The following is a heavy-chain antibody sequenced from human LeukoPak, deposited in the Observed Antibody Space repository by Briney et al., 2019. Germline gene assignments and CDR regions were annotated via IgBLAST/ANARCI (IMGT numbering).Heavy chain of an antibody. Sequence: SETLSLTCTVSGGSISSSSYYWGWIRQPPGKGLEWIGSIYYSGSTYYNPSLKSRVTISVDTSKNQFSLKLSSVTAADTAVYYCARGRYCSSTSCYFFKVVGYFQHWGQGTLVTVSS. CDR1: GGSISSSSYY. J-gene: IGHJ1*01. V-gene: IGHV4-39*01. CDR3: ARGRYCSSTSCYFFKVVGYFQH. D-gene: IGHD2-2*01. CDR2: IYYSGST.